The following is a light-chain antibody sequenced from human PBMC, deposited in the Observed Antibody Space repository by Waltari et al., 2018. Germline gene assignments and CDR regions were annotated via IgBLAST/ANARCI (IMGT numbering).Light chain of an antibody. CDR2: GVS. CDR3: QQYGDSPVT. J-gene: IGKJ4*01. Sequence: EVVLTQSPGTLPLSPGERATRSCRASQRVRHNYVAWYQQKPGQAPRLLTYGVSPRAPGTPDRFRGSGSGTDFTLTISRLGPGDFAVFYCQQYGDSPVTFGGGTKVEI. CDR1: QRVRHNY. V-gene: IGKV3-20*01.